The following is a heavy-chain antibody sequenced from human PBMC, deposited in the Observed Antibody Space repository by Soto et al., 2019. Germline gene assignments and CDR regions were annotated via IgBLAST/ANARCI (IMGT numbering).Heavy chain of an antibody. CDR2: MNPNT. J-gene: IGHJ4*02. CDR1: GYTFTGYY. CDR3: ARRKERSGPHYFDY. V-gene: IGHV1-8*02. D-gene: IGHD6-25*01. Sequence: ASVKVSCKASGYTFTGYYIYWVRQAPGQGLESMGWMNPNTGYAQKFQGRVTVTRNTSISTVYMELSGLRPDDTAVYYCARRKERSGPHYFDYWGQGSQVTVSS.